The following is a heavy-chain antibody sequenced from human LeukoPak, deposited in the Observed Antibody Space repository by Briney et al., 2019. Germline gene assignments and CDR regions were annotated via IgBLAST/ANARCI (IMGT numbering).Heavy chain of an antibody. CDR3: AREIVGAREFDY. CDR1: GFTFSSYA. J-gene: IGHJ4*02. CDR2: ISGSGGST. D-gene: IGHD1-26*01. V-gene: IGHV3-23*01. Sequence: GGSLRLSCAASGFTFSSYAMSWVRQAPGKGLEWVSAISGSGGSTYYADSVKGRFTISRDNAKNTLYLQMNSLRAEDTAVYYCAREIVGAREFDYWGQGTLVTVSS.